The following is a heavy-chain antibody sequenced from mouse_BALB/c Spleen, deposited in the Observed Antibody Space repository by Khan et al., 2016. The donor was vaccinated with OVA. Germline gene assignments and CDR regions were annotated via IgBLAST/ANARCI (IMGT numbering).Heavy chain of an antibody. Sequence: EVQLVESGPGLVKPSQSLSLTCTVTGYSITSDYAWNWIWQFPGNKLEWMGYISYSGSTSYNPSLKSRISITRDTSKNQFFLQLNSVTTGDTATYYCARRAYYANWYFDVWGAGTTVTVSS. J-gene: IGHJ1*01. V-gene: IGHV3-2*02. D-gene: IGHD1-1*02. CDR3: ARRAYYANWYFDV. CDR2: ISYSGST. CDR1: GYSITSDYA.